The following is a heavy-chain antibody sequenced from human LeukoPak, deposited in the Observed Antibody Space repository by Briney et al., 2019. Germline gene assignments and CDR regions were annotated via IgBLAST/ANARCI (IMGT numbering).Heavy chain of an antibody. V-gene: IGHV1-46*01. D-gene: IGHD3-10*01. CDR3: ARRFGELSPDYYYYYGMDV. CDR2: INPSGGST. CDR1: GYTFTSHY. J-gene: IGHJ6*02. Sequence: GASVKVSCKASGYTFTSHYMHSVRQAPAQGLEWMGIINPSGGSTSYAQKFQGRVTMNRDTSTSTVYMELSSLRSEDTAVYYCARRFGELSPDYYYYYGMDVWGQGTTVTVSS.